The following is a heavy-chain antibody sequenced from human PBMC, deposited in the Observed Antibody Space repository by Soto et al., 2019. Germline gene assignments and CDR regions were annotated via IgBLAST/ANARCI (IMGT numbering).Heavy chain of an antibody. V-gene: IGHV1-18*01. CDR1: GYTFTSYG. J-gene: IGHJ3*02. CDR2: ISAYNGNT. CDR3: ARDWYPVLRYFDWLSTLDAFDI. D-gene: IGHD3-9*01. Sequence: GASVKVSCKASGYTFTSYGISWVRQAPGQGLEWMGWISAYNGNTNYAQKLQGRVTMTTDTSTSTAYMELRSLRSDDTAVYYCARDWYPVLRYFDWLSTLDAFDIWGQGTMVTVSS.